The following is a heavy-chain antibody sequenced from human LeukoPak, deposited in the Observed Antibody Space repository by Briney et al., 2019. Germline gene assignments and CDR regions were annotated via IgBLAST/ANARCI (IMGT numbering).Heavy chain of an antibody. D-gene: IGHD6-13*01. J-gene: IGHJ6*03. Sequence: GGSLRLSCAASGFTFDDYAMHWVRQAPGKGLEWVSGINWNGGNIGYADSVKGRFTISRDNAKNSLYLQMNSLRAEDTALYYCAKDIAAADTSGGYMDVWGKGTTVTISS. V-gene: IGHV3-9*01. CDR1: GFTFDDYA. CDR3: AKDIAAADTSGGYMDV. CDR2: INWNGGNI.